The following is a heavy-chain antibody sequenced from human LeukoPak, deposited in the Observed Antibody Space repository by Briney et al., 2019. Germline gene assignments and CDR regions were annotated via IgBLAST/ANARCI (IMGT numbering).Heavy chain of an antibody. CDR2: INPNSGGT. CDR3: ARDKGSSGYYRTYYFDY. Sequence: GASVKVSCKASGYTFTGYYMHWVRQAPGQGLEWMGRINPNSGGTNYAQKFQGRVTMTRDTSISTAYMELSRLRSEDTAVYYCARDKGSSGYYRTYYFDYWGQGTLVTVSS. J-gene: IGHJ4*02. D-gene: IGHD3-22*01. V-gene: IGHV1-2*06. CDR1: GYTFTGYY.